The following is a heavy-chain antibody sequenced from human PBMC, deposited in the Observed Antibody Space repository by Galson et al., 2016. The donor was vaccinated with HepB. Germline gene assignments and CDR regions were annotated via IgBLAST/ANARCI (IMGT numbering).Heavy chain of an antibody. CDR1: GXXFNXXX. J-gene: IGHJ4*02. CDR2: IKHQAHGGTT. CDR3: THSXSSYVDGDFDN. D-gene: IGHD6-13*01. Sequence: SLRLXCAASGXXFNXXXMNXXXQAXXKGLEXVGXIKHQAHGGTTDYAAPVKGRFTIPRDDSKNTVYLQMNSLXNENTAVYYCTHSXSSYVDGDFDNWGQGXXVTVXS. V-gene: IGHV3-15*07.